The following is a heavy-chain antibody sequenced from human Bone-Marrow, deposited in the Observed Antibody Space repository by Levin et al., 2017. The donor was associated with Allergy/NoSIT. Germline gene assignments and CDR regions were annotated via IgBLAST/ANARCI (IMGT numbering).Heavy chain of an antibody. J-gene: IGHJ5*01. CDR2: INTDGTAT. CDR3: ARTGRVPNGYKYFDS. CDR1: GFTFSNYW. V-gene: IGHV3-74*03. D-gene: IGHD5-18*01. Sequence: GGSLRLSCAASGFTFSNYWMHWVRQVPGKGLVWVSRINTDGTATTYADSVKGRFTISRDNAKKTLYLQMNSLRDEDTAVYYCARTGRVPNGYKYFDSWGQGTLVTVYS.